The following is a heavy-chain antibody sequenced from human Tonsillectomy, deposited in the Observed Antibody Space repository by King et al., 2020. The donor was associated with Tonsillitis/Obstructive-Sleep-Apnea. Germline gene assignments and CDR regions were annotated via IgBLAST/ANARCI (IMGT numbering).Heavy chain of an antibody. D-gene: IGHD3-10*01. V-gene: IGHV3-7*04. CDR3: ARRSGWFYP. CDR2: IKQDGSGK. CDR1: GFTFSSYW. Sequence: VQLVESGGGLVQPGGSLRLSCAASGFTFSSYWMSWVRQAPGKGLEWVANIKQDGSGKYYVDSVKGRFTISRDNAKNSLYLQMNNRRGEDTAVYSCARRSGWFYPWGQGTLVTVSS. J-gene: IGHJ5*02.